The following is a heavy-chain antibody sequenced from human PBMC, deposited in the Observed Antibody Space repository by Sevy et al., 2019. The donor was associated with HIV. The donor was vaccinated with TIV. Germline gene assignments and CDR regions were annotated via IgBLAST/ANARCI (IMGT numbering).Heavy chain of an antibody. Sequence: GGSLRLSCAASGFTFSSYAMSWVRQAPGKGLEWVSAISGSGGSTYYADSVKGRFTISRDNSKNTLYLQMNSLRAEDRAVYYCAKGCYGWGSYYIGGGDYFDYWGQGTLVTVSS. D-gene: IGHD3-10*01. CDR1: GFTFSSYA. J-gene: IGHJ4*02. V-gene: IGHV3-23*01. CDR3: AKGCYGWGSYYIGGGDYFDY. CDR2: ISGSGGST.